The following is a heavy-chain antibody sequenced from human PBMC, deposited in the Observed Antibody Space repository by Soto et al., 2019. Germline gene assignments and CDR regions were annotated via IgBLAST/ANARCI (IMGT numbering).Heavy chain of an antibody. J-gene: IGHJ6*02. CDR2: IHYSGST. CDR3: ARDTQGIVVVPAAKDGMDV. CDR1: GDSISSSTYY. V-gene: IGHV4-39*07. Sequence: SETLSLTCTVSGDSISSSTYYWGWIRQSPGKGLEWIGNIHYSGSTYYNPSLKSRVTISVDTSKNQFSLKLSSVTAADTAVYYCARDTQGIVVVPAAKDGMDVWGQGTTVTVSS. D-gene: IGHD2-2*01.